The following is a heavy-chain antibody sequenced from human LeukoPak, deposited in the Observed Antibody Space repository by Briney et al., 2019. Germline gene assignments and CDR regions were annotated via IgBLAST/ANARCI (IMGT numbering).Heavy chain of an antibody. CDR2: ISAYNGNT. J-gene: IGHJ6*03. CDR3: AREGIVVVPAVLPHYYYYYMDV. D-gene: IGHD2-2*02. CDR1: GYTFTSYG. Sequence: ASVKVSCKASGYTFTSYGISWVRQAPGQGLEWMGWISAYNGNTNYAQKLQGRVTMTTDTSTSTAYMELRSLRSDDTAVYYCAREGIVVVPAVLPHYYYYYMDVWGKGTTVTVSS. V-gene: IGHV1-18*01.